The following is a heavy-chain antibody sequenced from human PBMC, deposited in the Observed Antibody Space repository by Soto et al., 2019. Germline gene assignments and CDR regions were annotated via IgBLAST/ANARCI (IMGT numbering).Heavy chain of an antibody. Sequence: QEQLVQSGGGVVQPGGSLRLSCIASGLTLDTYGVPWVRQAPGKGLQWVAIIWYDGSRKSYADSVKGRFTVSRDTSKDTVYLQMENLRVEDTAVYFCARENTPPYFDYWGQGSLVTVSS. V-gene: IGHV3-33*01. CDR1: GLTLDTYG. CDR2: IWYDGSRK. CDR3: ARENTPPYFDY. J-gene: IGHJ4*02.